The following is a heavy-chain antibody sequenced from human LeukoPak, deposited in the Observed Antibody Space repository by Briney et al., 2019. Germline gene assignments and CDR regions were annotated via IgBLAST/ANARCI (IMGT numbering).Heavy chain of an antibody. CDR2: ISYDGSNK. CDR3: AKAYPCSGWYGYFDY. V-gene: IGHV3-30*18. Sequence: GGSLRLSCAASGFTFSSCGMHWVRQAPGKGLEWVAVISYDGSNKYYADSVKGRFTISRDNSKNTLYLQMNSLRAEDTAVYYCAKAYPCSGWYGYFDYWGQGTLVTVSS. J-gene: IGHJ4*02. CDR1: GFTFSSCG. D-gene: IGHD6-19*01.